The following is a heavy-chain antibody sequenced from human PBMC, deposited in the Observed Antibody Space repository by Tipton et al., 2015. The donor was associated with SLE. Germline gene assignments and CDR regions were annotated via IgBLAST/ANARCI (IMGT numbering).Heavy chain of an antibody. CDR3: ARDRVDIVVVPAAIGVNWFDP. J-gene: IGHJ5*02. V-gene: IGHV3-11*04. Sequence: SLRLSCAASGFTFSDYYMSWIRQAPGKGLEWVSYISSSGSTIYYADSVKGRFTISRDNAKNSLYLQMNSLRAEDTAVYYCARDRVDIVVVPAAIGVNWFDPWGQGTLVTVSS. CDR1: GFTFSDYY. CDR2: ISSSGSTI. D-gene: IGHD2-2*02.